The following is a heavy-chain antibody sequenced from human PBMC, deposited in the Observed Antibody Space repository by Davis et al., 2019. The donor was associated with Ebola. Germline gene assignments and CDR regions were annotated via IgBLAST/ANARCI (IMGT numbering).Heavy chain of an antibody. Sequence: ASVKVSCKASGYSFTGYYIHWVRQAPGQGLEWMGWINPNSGGTGYAQRFQGRVTMTTDTSISTAYMDLSSLKSDDTAVFYCARELHGGEFNFWGQGTLVTVSS. J-gene: IGHJ4*02. D-gene: IGHD3-16*01. CDR3: ARELHGGEFNF. CDR1: GYSFTGYY. CDR2: INPNSGGT. V-gene: IGHV1-2*02.